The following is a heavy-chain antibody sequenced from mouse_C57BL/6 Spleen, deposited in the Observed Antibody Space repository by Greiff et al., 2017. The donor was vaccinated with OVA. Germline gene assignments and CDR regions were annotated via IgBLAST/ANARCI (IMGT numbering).Heavy chain of an antibody. Sequence: QVQLQQPGAELVMPGASVKLSCKASGYTFTSYWMHWVKQRPGQGLEWIGEIDPSDSYTNYNQKFKGKSTLTVDKSSSTAYMQLSSLTSEDSAVYYCASYYDYDGYFDYWGQGTTLTVSS. D-gene: IGHD2-4*01. V-gene: IGHV1-69*01. CDR1: GYTFTSYW. J-gene: IGHJ2*01. CDR2: IDPSDSYT. CDR3: ASYYDYDGYFDY.